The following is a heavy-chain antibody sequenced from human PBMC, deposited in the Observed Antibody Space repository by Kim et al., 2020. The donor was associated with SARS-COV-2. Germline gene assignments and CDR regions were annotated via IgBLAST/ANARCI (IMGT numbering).Heavy chain of an antibody. CDR2: IIPIFGTA. Sequence: SVKVSCKASGGTFSSYAISWVRQAPGQGLEWMGGIIPIFGTANYAQKFQGRVTITADESTSTAYMELSSLRSEDTAVYYCALAGEHSSGYSRRRNNWYFDLWGRGTLVTVSS. V-gene: IGHV1-69*13. CDR3: ALAGEHSSGYSRRRNNWYFDL. CDR1: GGTFSSYA. J-gene: IGHJ2*01. D-gene: IGHD3-22*01.